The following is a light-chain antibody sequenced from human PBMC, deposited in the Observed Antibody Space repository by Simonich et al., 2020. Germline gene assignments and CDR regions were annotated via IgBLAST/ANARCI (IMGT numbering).Light chain of an antibody. CDR1: SGHSSYA. V-gene: IGLV4-69*01. J-gene: IGLJ2*01. CDR3: QTWGTGIQV. CDR2: LNSDGSH. Sequence: QLVLTQSPSASASLGALVKLTCTLSSGHSSYAIAWNQQQPAKGPRYLMNLNSDGSHSKGDGFPYRFSGSSSGAERYLTISSLQSEDEADYYCQTWGTGIQVFGGGTKLTVL.